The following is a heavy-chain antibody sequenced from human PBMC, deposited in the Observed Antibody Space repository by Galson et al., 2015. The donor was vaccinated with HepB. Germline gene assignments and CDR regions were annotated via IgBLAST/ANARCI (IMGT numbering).Heavy chain of an antibody. J-gene: IGHJ6*02. D-gene: IGHD3-10*01. CDR2: ISAYNGNT. CDR3: ARGGYGSGSRYYYYYGMDV. CDR1: GYTFTSYG. V-gene: IGHV1-18*01. Sequence: SVKVSCKASGYTFTSYGISWVRQAPGQGLEWMGWISAYNGNTNYAQKLQGRVTMTTDTSTSTAYMELRSLRSDDTAVYYCARGGYGSGSRYYYYYGMDVWGQGTTVTVSS.